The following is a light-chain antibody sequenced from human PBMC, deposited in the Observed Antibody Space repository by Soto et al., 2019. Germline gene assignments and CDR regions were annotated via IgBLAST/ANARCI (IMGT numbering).Light chain of an antibody. CDR3: QQRNSYPRT. V-gene: IGKV1-9*01. J-gene: IGKJ2*01. Sequence: DIQLSQSPSFLSASVGDRVTIHCRASQGINIFLAWFQQKPGKAPNLLISAASTLQSGVPSRFSGSGSETEFTLTITSLQPEDSATYYCQQRNSYPRTLGQGTKVDIK. CDR1: QGINIF. CDR2: AAS.